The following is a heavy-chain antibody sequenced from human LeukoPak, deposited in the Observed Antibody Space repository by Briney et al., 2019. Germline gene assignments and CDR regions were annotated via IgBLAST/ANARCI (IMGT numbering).Heavy chain of an antibody. D-gene: IGHD3-9*01. CDR3: ARDLSRYYDILTNAFDI. Sequence: ASVKVSCKASGYTFTGYYMHWVRQAPGQGRAWMGWINPNSGGTNYAQKFQGRVTMTRDTSISTAYMELSRLSSDDTAVYYCARDLSRYYDILTNAFDIWGQGTMVTVSS. J-gene: IGHJ3*02. V-gene: IGHV1-2*02. CDR1: GYTFTGYY. CDR2: INPNSGGT.